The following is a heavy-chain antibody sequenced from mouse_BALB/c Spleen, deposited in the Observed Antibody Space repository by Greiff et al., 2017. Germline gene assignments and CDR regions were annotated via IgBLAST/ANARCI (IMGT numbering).Heavy chain of an antibody. Sequence: EVMLVESGGDLVKPGGSLKLSCAASGFTFSSYGMSWVRQTPDKRLEWVATISSGGSYTYYPDSVKGRFTISRDNAKNTLYLQMSSLKSEDTAMYYCARHYDYDENFDYWGQGTTLTVSS. CDR2: ISSGGSYT. V-gene: IGHV5-6*01. J-gene: IGHJ2*01. D-gene: IGHD2-4*01. CDR1: GFTFSSYG. CDR3: ARHYDYDENFDY.